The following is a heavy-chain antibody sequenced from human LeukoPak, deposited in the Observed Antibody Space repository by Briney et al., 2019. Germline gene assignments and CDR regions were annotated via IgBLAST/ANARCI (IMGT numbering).Heavy chain of an antibody. CDR1: GFTFSSYS. J-gene: IGHJ4*02. CDR2: ISSSSSTI. D-gene: IGHD3-9*01. CDR3: ARAIPSFDWLTRSNYYFDY. Sequence: PGGSLRLSCAASGFTFSSYSMNWVRQAPGKGLEWISYISSSSSTIYYADSVKGRFTISRDNAKNSLYLQMNSLRAEDTAVYYCARAIPSFDWLTRSNYYFDYWGQGTLVTVSS. V-gene: IGHV3-48*01.